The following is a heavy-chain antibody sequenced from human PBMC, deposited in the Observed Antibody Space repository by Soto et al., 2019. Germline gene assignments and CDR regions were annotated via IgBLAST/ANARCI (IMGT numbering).Heavy chain of an antibody. CDR3: ARVSPMAAAGTGWFDP. V-gene: IGHV1-18*01. CDR1: GYTFTSYG. Sequence: ASLKVSCKASGYTFTSYGISWVRQAPGQGLEWMGWISAYNGNTNYAQKLQGRVTMTTDTSTSTAYMELRSLRSDDTAVYYCARVSPMAAAGTGWFDPWGQGTLVTVSS. J-gene: IGHJ5*02. D-gene: IGHD6-13*01. CDR2: ISAYNGNT.